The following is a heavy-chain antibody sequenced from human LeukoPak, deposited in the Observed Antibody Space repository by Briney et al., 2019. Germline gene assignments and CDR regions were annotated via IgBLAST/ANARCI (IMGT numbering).Heavy chain of an antibody. CDR2: IDASGST. CDR3: YGSGY. J-gene: IGHJ4*02. V-gene: IGHV4-4*07. D-gene: IGHD3-10*01. CDR1: GASVSSYY. Sequence: SETLSLTCTVSGASVSSYYWIWIRQPAGRGLEWIGRIDASGSTNYNPSLKSRVTISVDTSKNQFSLKLSSVTAADTAVYYCYGSGYWGQGTLVTVSS.